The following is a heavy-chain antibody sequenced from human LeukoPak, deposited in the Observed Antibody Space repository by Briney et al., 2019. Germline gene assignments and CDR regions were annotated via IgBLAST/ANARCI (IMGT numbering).Heavy chain of an antibody. CDR3: ARDFSYGSGSYYAY. J-gene: IGHJ4*02. D-gene: IGHD3-10*01. V-gene: IGHV3-11*04. Sequence: PGGSLRLSCAASGFTFSDYYMSWVRQAPGKGLEWLSYISSSGSTIYYADSVKGRFTISRDNAKNSLYLLMNSLTAEDTAVYYCARDFSYGSGSYYAYWGQGTLVSVSP. CDR2: ISSSGSTI. CDR1: GFTFSDYY.